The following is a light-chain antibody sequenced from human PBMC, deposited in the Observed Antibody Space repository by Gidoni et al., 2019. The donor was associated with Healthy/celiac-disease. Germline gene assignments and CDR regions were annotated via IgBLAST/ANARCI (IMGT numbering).Light chain of an antibody. CDR3: QQYGSSGYT. Sequence: EIVLTPSPCTLSLSPGERATLSCRASQSVSSSYLAWYQQKPGQAPRLLIYGASSRATGIPDRFSGSGSGTDFTLTISRLEPEDFAVYYCQQYGSSGYTFGQGTKLEIK. J-gene: IGKJ2*01. CDR1: QSVSSSY. CDR2: GAS. V-gene: IGKV3-20*01.